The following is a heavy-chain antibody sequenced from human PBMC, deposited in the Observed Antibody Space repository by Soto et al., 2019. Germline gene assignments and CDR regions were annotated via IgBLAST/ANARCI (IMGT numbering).Heavy chain of an antibody. CDR1: GGTFSSYA. CDR2: IIPIFGTA. V-gene: IGHV1-69*13. CDR3: ARDRGSSQGWFDP. D-gene: IGHD1-26*01. Sequence: SVKVSCKASGGTFSSYAISWVRQAPGQGLEWMGGIIPIFGTANYAQKFQGRVTITADESTSTAYMELSSLRSEDTAVYYCARDRGSSQGWFDPWGQGTLVTVSS. J-gene: IGHJ5*02.